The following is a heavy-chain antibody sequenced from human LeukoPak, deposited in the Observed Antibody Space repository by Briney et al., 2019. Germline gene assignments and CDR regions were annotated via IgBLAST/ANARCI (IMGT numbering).Heavy chain of an antibody. CDR3: AXESGVXAAIRKGLYAFDI. D-gene: IGHD2-2*02. CDR1: GYTFTGYY. V-gene: IGHV1-2*02. J-gene: IGHJ3*02. Sequence: ASVKVSCKASGYTFTGYYMHWVRQAPGQGLEWMGWINPNSGGTNYAQKFQGRVTMTRDTSISTAYMELSRLRSDDTAVYYCAXESGVXAAIRKGLYAFDIWGQGTMVTVSS. CDR2: INPNSGGT.